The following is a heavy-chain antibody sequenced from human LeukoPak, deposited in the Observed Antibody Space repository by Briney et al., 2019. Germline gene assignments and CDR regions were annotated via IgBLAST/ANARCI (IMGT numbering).Heavy chain of an antibody. J-gene: IGHJ4*02. V-gene: IGHV3-7*01. CDR3: ANSPMILKGHY. CDR2: IKPDGSGK. Sequence: QSGGSLRLSCAASGFTFNSYWMTWVRQAPGKGLEWVANIKPDGSGKNYADSVKGRFTIFRDNARNSLDLQMNSLRAEDTAVYYCANSPMILKGHYWGQGTLVTVSS. D-gene: IGHD3-22*01. CDR1: GFTFNSYW.